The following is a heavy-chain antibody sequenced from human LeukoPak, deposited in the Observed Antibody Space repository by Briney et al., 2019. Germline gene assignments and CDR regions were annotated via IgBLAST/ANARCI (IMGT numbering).Heavy chain of an antibody. V-gene: IGHV3-13*01. CDR1: GFNFSKND. CDR2: IGVAGDT. J-gene: IGHJ4*02. Sequence: GGSLRLSCVASGFNFSKNDMHWVRQTTERGLEWGSAIGVAGDTYYADPMKGRFTISRENGKNSVYLQMNSLRAGDPAVYFCAKAFDYNGLRGEGGSFDCWGQGALVTVSS. D-gene: IGHD4-11*01. CDR3: AKAFDYNGLRGEGGSFDC.